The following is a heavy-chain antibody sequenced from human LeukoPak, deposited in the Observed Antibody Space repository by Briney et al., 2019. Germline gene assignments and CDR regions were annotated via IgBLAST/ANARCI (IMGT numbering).Heavy chain of an antibody. CDR2: ISSDGGST. J-gene: IGHJ3*01. CDR3: ARERGPLSEAFDV. CDR1: GFTFSSYA. Sequence: GGSLRLSCAASGFTFSSYAMHWVRQAPGKGLEYVSAISSDGGSTYYANSVKGRFTISRDNSKNTLYLQMNSLRAEDTAVYYCARERGPLSEAFDVWGQGTMVTVSS. V-gene: IGHV3-64*01.